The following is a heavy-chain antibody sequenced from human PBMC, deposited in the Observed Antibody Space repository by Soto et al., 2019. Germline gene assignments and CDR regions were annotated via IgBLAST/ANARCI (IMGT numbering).Heavy chain of an antibody. CDR3: ARGGLGYEDGNSFDY. J-gene: IGHJ4*02. Sequence: SETLSLTCAFYGGSSNDFSWTWIRQPPGKGLEWIGDINHSGSSNYKPSLKSRLTMSVDSSKNQFSLKLSSVTAADTALYYCARGGLGYEDGNSFDYWGQGTLVTVSS. V-gene: IGHV4-34*01. D-gene: IGHD2-2*01. CDR1: GGSSNDFS. CDR2: INHSGSS.